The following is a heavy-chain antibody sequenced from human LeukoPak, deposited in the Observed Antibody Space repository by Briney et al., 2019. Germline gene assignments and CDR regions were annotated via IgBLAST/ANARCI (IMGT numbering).Heavy chain of an antibody. CDR1: GYSISSSYY. CDR3: ARDIVVVTENWFDP. Sequence: SETLSLTCTVSGYSISSSYYWGWIRQPPGKGLEWIGSISHSGTTYYNPSLKSRVTISVDTSKNQFSLKLSSVTAADTAVYYCARDIVVVTENWFDPWGQGTLVTVSS. J-gene: IGHJ5*02. V-gene: IGHV4-38-2*02. CDR2: ISHSGTT. D-gene: IGHD2-21*02.